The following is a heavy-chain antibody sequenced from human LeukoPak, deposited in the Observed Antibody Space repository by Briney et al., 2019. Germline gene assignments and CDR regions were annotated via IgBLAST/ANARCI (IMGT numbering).Heavy chain of an antibody. Sequence: ASVKVSCKASGGTFSSYAISWVRQAPGQGLEWMGWISAYNGNTNYAQKLQGRVTMTTDTSTSTAYMELRSLRSDDTAVYYCARDRPSPASDYWGQGTLVTVSS. CDR2: ISAYNGNT. V-gene: IGHV1-18*01. CDR3: ARDRPSPASDY. J-gene: IGHJ4*02. D-gene: IGHD2-2*01. CDR1: GGTFSSYA.